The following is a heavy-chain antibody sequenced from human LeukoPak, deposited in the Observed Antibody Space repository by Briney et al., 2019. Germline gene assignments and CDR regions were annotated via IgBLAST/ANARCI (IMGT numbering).Heavy chain of an antibody. D-gene: IGHD6-6*01. CDR3: ASTDSTSLGYFDN. J-gene: IGHJ4*02. Sequence: QPGGSLRLSCAASGFTFSSYAMSWVRQAPGKGLEWVANINPAGSVEKYVDSVKGRFTISRDNAKDSLYLQMNSLRAEDTAVYYCASTDSTSLGYFDNWGQGTLVTVSS. V-gene: IGHV3-7*01. CDR2: INPAGSVE. CDR1: GFTFSSYA.